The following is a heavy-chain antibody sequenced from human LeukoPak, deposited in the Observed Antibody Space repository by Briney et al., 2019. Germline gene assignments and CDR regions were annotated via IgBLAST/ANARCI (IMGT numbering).Heavy chain of an antibody. CDR1: GFTFSSYG. D-gene: IGHD3-22*01. Sequence: PGGSLRLSCAASGFTFSSYGMHWVRQAPGKGLEWVAFIRYDGSNKYYADSVKGRFTISRDNSKNTLYLQMGSLRAEDMAVYYCARSPPEDDSSGYYYVWYFQHWGQGTLVTVSS. CDR3: ARSPPEDDSSGYYYVWYFQH. V-gene: IGHV3-30*02. J-gene: IGHJ1*01. CDR2: IRYDGSNK.